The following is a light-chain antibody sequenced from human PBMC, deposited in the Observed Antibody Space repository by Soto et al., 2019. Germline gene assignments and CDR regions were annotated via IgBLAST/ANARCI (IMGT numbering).Light chain of an antibody. Sequence: QSVLAHPASVSWSPGQSITISCTGTSGDVGGYNYVSWYQQHPGKAPKLMIYEVSNRPSGLSNRFSGSKSGNTASLTISGLQAEDEADYYCSSYTSISTYVFGTGTKVTVL. J-gene: IGLJ1*01. CDR1: SGDVGGYNY. CDR2: EVS. V-gene: IGLV2-14*01. CDR3: SSYTSISTYV.